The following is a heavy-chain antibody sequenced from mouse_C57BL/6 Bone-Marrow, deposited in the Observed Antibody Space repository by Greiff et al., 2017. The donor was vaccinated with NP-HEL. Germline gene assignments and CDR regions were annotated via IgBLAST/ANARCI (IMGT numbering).Heavy chain of an antibody. Sequence: VQVVESGAELARPGASVKLSCKASGYTFTSYGISWVKQRTGQGLEWIGEIYPRSGNTYYNEKFKGKATLTADKSSSTAYMELRSLTSEDSAVYFCARGGNYSKRFAYWGQGTLVTVSA. V-gene: IGHV1-81*01. CDR1: GYTFTSYG. CDR3: ARGGNYSKRFAY. D-gene: IGHD2-5*01. J-gene: IGHJ3*01. CDR2: IYPRSGNT.